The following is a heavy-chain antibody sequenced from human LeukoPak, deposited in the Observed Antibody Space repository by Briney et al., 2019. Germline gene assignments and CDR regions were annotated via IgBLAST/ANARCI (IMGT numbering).Heavy chain of an antibody. Sequence: GGSLTLSCAASGFTFTNCAMSWLRQAPGKGLEWVSTLSISDVTTYYADSVKGRFTISRDNSKNTLYLQMNSLRAEDTAVYYCAKDPYSSSDYYFDYWGQGTLVTVSS. V-gene: IGHV3-23*01. CDR1: GFTFTNCA. CDR3: AKDPYSSSDYYFDY. D-gene: IGHD6-6*01. CDR2: LSISDVTT. J-gene: IGHJ4*02.